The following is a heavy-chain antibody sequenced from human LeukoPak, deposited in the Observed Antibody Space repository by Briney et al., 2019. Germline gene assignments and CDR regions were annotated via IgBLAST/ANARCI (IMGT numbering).Heavy chain of an antibody. CDR1: GFTFSSYA. J-gene: IGHJ4*02. Sequence: GSLRLSCAASGFTFSSYAMHWVRQAPGKGLEWVSAISGSGGSTYYADSVKGRFTISRDNAKNSLYLQMNSLRAEDTAVYYCASQSQYSGYDLDYFDYWGQGILVTVSS. CDR3: ASQSQYSGYDLDYFDY. D-gene: IGHD5-12*01. V-gene: IGHV3-23*01. CDR2: ISGSGGST.